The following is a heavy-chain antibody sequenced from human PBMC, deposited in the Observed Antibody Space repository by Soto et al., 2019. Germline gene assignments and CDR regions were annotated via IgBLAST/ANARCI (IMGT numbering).Heavy chain of an antibody. CDR1: GFTFSTYA. CDR3: VKGYWKGDV. J-gene: IGHJ6*02. V-gene: IGHV3-23*01. D-gene: IGHD1-1*01. Sequence: EVQLLESGGGLVQPGGSLRLSCAASGFTFSTYAMNWVRQAPGNGLEWVSAISGSGGSINYADSVKGRFTISRDNSTNTLYLQMSSLRDEATAVYHCVKGYWKGDVWGQGTTVTVSS. CDR2: ISGSGGSI.